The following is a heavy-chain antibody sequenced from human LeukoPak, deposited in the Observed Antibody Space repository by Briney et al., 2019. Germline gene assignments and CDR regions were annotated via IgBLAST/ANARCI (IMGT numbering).Heavy chain of an antibody. Sequence: GGSLRLSCAASGFTFSNHGMHWVRQAPGKGLECVSSISGSGTSTYYADSVKGRFTSSRDNSKNTLYLQMNSLRAEDTAIYYCANEYSKGDVWGQGTTVTVSS. D-gene: IGHD4-11*01. CDR1: GFTFSNHG. CDR2: ISGSGTST. V-gene: IGHV3-23*01. J-gene: IGHJ3*01. CDR3: ANEYSKGDV.